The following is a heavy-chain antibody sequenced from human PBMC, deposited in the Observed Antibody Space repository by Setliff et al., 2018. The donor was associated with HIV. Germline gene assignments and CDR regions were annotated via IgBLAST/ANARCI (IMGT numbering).Heavy chain of an antibody. D-gene: IGHD5-18*01. Sequence: LTCTVSGGSISSSTYYWGWIRQPPGKGLEWIGTIYYSGSTYYNPSLKSRLTISVDTSKNQFSLKLSSVTAADTAVYYCARRDGYSYGFYFDYWGQGTLVTVSS. CDR2: IYYSGST. CDR1: GGSISSSTYY. V-gene: IGHV4-39*01. CDR3: ARRDGYSYGFYFDY. J-gene: IGHJ4*02.